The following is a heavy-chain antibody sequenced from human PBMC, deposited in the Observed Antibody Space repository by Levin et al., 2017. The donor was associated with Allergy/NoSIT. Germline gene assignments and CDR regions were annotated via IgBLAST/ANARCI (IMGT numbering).Heavy chain of an antibody. CDR2: ISTSSGFT. Sequence: LSLTCAASGFTFSDYYMSWIRQAPGKGLEWVSYISTSSGFTKSADSVKGRFTISRDNAKNSLYLQMNSLRAEDTAVYYCARGSQQLVNWGQGTLVTVSS. D-gene: IGHD6-13*01. V-gene: IGHV3-11*05. CDR3: ARGSQQLVN. CDR1: GFTFSDYY. J-gene: IGHJ4*02.